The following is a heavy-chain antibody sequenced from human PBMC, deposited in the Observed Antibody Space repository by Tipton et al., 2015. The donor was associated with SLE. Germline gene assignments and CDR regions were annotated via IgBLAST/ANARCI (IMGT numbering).Heavy chain of an antibody. CDR3: ARVCDYGDSYYFDY. V-gene: IGHV4-38-2*01. D-gene: IGHD4-17*01. CDR1: GYSISSGYY. J-gene: IGHJ4*02. CDR2: IYHSGST. Sequence: TLSLTCAVSGYSISSGYYWGWIRQPPGKGLEWIGSIYHSGSTYYNPSLKSRVTISVDTSKNQFSLKLSSVTAADTAVYYCARVCDYGDSYYFDYWGQGTLVTVSS.